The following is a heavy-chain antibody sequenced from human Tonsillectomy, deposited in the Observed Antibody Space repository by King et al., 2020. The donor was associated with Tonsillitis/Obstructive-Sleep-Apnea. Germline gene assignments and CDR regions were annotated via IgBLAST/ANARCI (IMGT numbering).Heavy chain of an antibody. V-gene: IGHV3-33*01. D-gene: IGHD2-2*01. Sequence: VQLVESGGGVVQPGRSLRLSCAASGFTFSSYGMHWVRQAPGKGLEWVAVIWYDGSNKYYADSVKGRFTISRDNSKNTLYLQMNSLRSEDTAVSYCASVDVYCSSTSCYSHDAFDIWGQGTMVTVSS. J-gene: IGHJ3*02. CDR2: IWYDGSNK. CDR1: GFTFSSYG. CDR3: ASVDVYCSSTSCYSHDAFDI.